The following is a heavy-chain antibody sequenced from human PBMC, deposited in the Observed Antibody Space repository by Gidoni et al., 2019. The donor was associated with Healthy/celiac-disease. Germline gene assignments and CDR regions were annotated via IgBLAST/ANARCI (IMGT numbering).Heavy chain of an antibody. V-gene: IGHV1-18*01. CDR3: ARNRHDILTGSLPPGY. CDR1: GYTFTSSG. Sequence: QAQLVQSGAEVKKPGASVKVSCKASGYTFTSSGISWVRQAPGQGLEWIGWISAYNGNTNYAQKLQGRVTMTTDTSTSTAYMELRSLRSDDTAVYYCARNRHDILTGSLPPGYWGQGTLVTVSS. J-gene: IGHJ4*02. CDR2: ISAYNGNT. D-gene: IGHD3-9*01.